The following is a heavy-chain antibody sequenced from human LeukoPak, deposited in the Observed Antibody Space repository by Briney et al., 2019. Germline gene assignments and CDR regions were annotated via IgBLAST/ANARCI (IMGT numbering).Heavy chain of an antibody. J-gene: IGHJ4*02. CDR2: IYSGGTT. D-gene: IGHD2-15*01. V-gene: IGHV3-53*01. CDR3: ASDSPGYDSGSYFAY. CDR1: GFTVSSNY. Sequence: GGSLRLSCAASGFTVSSNYMSWVRQAPGKGLDWVSIIYSGGTTYYADSVKGRFTISRDNSKNTLYLQMNSLRAEDTAVYYCASDSPGYDSGSYFAYWGQGALVTVSS.